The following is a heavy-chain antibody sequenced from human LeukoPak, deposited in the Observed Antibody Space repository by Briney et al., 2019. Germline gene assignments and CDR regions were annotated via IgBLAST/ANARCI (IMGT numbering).Heavy chain of an antibody. V-gene: IGHV3-74*01. CDR1: GFTFRNSL. Sequence: RGSLRLSCAASGFTFRNSLMHWLRRAPRKRLVWVSRISADGSDTIYADSVQGRFTISRDNAKNTLFLQMNSLRAEDTAVYYCARDRGGSGPTTTDYWGQGTLVTVSS. J-gene: IGHJ4*02. CDR3: ARDRGGSGPTTTDY. D-gene: IGHD6-19*01. CDR2: ISADGSDT.